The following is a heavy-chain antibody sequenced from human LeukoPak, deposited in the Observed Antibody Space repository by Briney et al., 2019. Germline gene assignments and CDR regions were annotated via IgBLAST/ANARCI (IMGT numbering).Heavy chain of an antibody. Sequence: ASVKVSCKASGYTFTKYGVSWVRQAPGQGLEWIGWINANNGDINYAQNLQGRVTVTTDTSTSTAYMELRSLRSDDTAVYYCARDIDYNIDYWGQGTLVTVSS. J-gene: IGHJ4*02. D-gene: IGHD3-9*01. CDR3: ARDIDYNIDY. V-gene: IGHV1-18*04. CDR2: INANNGDI. CDR1: GYTFTKYG.